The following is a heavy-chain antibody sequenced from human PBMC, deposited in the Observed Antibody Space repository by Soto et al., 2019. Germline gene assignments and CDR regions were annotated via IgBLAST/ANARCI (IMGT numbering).Heavy chain of an antibody. D-gene: IGHD6-13*01. CDR1: GFTFSTSA. Sequence: QVQVVESGGGVVQPGGSLRLSCAASGFTFSTSAMHWVRQAPGKGLEWMAMISYGGNNKYYADSVKGRFTISRDISESTLYLQMNSLSTEDTAFYYCAREEFEAGRGHFGCWGQGTLVSVSS. CDR2: ISYGGNNK. CDR3: AREEFEAGRGHFGC. V-gene: IGHV3-30-3*01. J-gene: IGHJ4*02.